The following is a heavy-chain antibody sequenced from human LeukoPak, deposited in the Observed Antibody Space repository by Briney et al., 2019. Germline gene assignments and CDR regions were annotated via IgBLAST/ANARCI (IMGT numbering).Heavy chain of an antibody. CDR2: TYYRSRRYN. V-gene: IGHV6-1*01. J-gene: IGHJ3*02. D-gene: IGHD1-26*01. CDR1: GDSVSSTSAA. Sequence: SQTLSLTSAISGDSVSSTSAAWNWIRQSPSRGLECLGRTYYRSRRYNDYAVSVESRIAINQDTSKNQASLQLNSVTPEDTAVYYCTRVNGSYLNSNAFDIWGQGTMVTVSS. CDR3: TRVNGSYLNSNAFDI.